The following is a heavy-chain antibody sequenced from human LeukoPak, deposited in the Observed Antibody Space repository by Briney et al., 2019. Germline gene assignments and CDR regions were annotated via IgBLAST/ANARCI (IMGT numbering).Heavy chain of an antibody. V-gene: IGHV4-34*01. CDR3: ARPRLYYGGNSLSYFDY. CDR2: INHSGST. CDR1: GGTSSGYC. J-gene: IGHJ4*02. D-gene: IGHD4-23*01. Sequence: PRTPSLSCAVSGGTSSGYCVSWIRRPPGHRLRWFGGINHSGSTNYNPSPKSRGTISVDSSKNQFSLKLSSVSAADPAVYYCARPRLYYGGNSLSYFDYWGQGTLVTVSS.